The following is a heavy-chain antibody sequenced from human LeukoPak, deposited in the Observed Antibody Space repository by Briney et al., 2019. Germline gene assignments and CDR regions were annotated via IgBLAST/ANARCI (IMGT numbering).Heavy chain of an antibody. CDR2: INHSGST. CDR1: GRSFSGYY. J-gene: IGHJ1*01. CDR3: ARRRLAVAQYFQH. Sequence: PSETLSLTCAVYGRSFSGYYWSWIRQPPGKGLEWIGEINHSGSTNYNPSLKSRVTISVDTSKNQFSLKLSSVTAADTAVYYCARRRLAVAQYFQHWGQGTLVTVSS. D-gene: IGHD6-19*01. V-gene: IGHV4-34*01.